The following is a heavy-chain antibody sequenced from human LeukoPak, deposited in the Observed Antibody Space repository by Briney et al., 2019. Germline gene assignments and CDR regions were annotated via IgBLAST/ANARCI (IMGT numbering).Heavy chain of an antibody. D-gene: IGHD2-15*01. CDR1: GGSISSSSYY. V-gene: IGHV4-39*07. CDR2: IHYSGST. J-gene: IGHJ6*03. CDR3: ARGYCSGGSCYSYYYYNYMDV. Sequence: SETLSLTCTVSGGSISSSSYYWGWIRQPPGKGLEWIGSIHYSGSTNYNPSLKSRVTISVETSKNQFSLKLSSVTAADTAVYYCARGYCSGGSCYSYYYYNYMDVWGKGTTVTVSS.